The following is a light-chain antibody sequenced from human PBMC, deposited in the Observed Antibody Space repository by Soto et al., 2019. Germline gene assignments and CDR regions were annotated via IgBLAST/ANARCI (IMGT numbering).Light chain of an antibody. Sequence: DIQMTQSPSSLSASVGDRVTMTFRASQSVFNYLHWYQQKPGRAPNLLIYDISTLQSGVPSRFSGSGYGTDFTLTISSLQQEDFATYYCQQSYYNPTFGQGTKVDIK. CDR3: QQSYYNPT. CDR2: DIS. V-gene: IGKV1-39*01. J-gene: IGKJ1*01. CDR1: QSVFNY.